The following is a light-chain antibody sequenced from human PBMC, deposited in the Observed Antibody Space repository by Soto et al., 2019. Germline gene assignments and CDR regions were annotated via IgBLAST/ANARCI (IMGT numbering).Light chain of an antibody. CDR1: SSDVGGYNY. CDR3: GSYTPSNTRQIV. J-gene: IGLJ1*01. Sequence: QSALTQPASVSGSPGQSITISCTGTSSDVGGYNYVSWYQQQPGKAPKFMIYDVSNRPSGVSNRFSGSKSGNTASLTISGLQPEDEADYYCGSYTPSNTRQIVFGTGTKVTVL. CDR2: DVS. V-gene: IGLV2-14*01.